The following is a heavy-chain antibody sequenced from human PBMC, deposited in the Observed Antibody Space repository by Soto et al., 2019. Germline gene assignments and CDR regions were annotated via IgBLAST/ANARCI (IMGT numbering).Heavy chain of an antibody. CDR1: GFTFSSYG. CDR3: AKRGYSGYDYLGY. D-gene: IGHD5-12*01. Sequence: QVQLVESGGGVVQPGRSLRLSCAASGFTFSSYGMHWVRQAPGKGLEWVAVISYDGSNKYYADSVKGRFTISRDNSENTLYLQMNSLRAEDTAVYYCAKRGYSGYDYLGYWGQGTLVTVSS. J-gene: IGHJ4*02. V-gene: IGHV3-30*18. CDR2: ISYDGSNK.